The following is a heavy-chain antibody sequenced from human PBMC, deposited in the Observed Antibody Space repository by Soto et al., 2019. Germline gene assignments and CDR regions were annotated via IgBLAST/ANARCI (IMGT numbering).Heavy chain of an antibody. CDR1: GYTFTSYG. CDR3: AREGYDFWSGYYLAGYYYYYMDV. CDR2: ISAYNSNT. D-gene: IGHD3-3*01. V-gene: IGHV1-18*01. J-gene: IGHJ6*03. Sequence: ASVKVSCKASGYTFTSYGISWVRQAPGQRLEWMGWISAYNSNTNYAQKLQGRVTMTTDTSTSTAYMELRSLRSDDTAVYYCAREGYDFWSGYYLAGYYYYYMDVWGKGTTVTVSS.